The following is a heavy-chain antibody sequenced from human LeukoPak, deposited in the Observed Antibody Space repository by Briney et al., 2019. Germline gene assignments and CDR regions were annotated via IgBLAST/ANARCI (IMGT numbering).Heavy chain of an antibody. CDR2: ISGSGDRR. CDR1: GFIFDDYA. J-gene: IGHJ4*02. CDR3: AKGPKQLLVGSRGYYFDY. Sequence: GGSLRLSCAASGFIFDDYAMSWVRQAPGKGLKWVSGISGSGDRRNYADSVKGRFTISRDISKNTLYLQMNSLRVEDTAVYYCAKGPKQLLVGSRGYYFDYWGQGTLVTVSS. V-gene: IGHV3-23*01. D-gene: IGHD6-19*01.